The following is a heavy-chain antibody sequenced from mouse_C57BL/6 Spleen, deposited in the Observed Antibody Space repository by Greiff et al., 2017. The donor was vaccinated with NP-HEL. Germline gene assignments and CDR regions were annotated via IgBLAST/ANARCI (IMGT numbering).Heavy chain of an antibody. J-gene: IGHJ2*01. V-gene: IGHV5-16*01. D-gene: IGHD2-1*01. CDR1: GFTFSDYY. CDR2: INYDGSST. Sequence: DVKLVESEGGLVQPGSSMKLSCTASGFTFSDYYMAWVRQVPEKGLEWVANINYDGSSTYYLDSLKSRFIISRDNAKNILYLQMSSLKSEDTATYYCARDGDGTFDYWGQGTTLTVSS. CDR3: ARDGDGTFDY.